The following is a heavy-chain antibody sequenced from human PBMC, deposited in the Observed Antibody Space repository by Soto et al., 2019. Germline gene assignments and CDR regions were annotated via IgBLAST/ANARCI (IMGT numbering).Heavy chain of an antibody. J-gene: IGHJ5*02. V-gene: IGHV1-18*01. CDR1: GYTSTSYG. CDR2: ISAYNGNT. D-gene: IGHD2-15*01. Sequence: ASVKVSCKASGYTSTSYGISWVRQAPGQGLEWMGWISAYNGNTNYAQKLQGRVTMTTDTSTSTAYMELRSLRSDDTAVYYCARWEEFYCSGGSCYSFNWFDPWGQGTLVTVSS. CDR3: ARWEEFYCSGGSCYSFNWFDP.